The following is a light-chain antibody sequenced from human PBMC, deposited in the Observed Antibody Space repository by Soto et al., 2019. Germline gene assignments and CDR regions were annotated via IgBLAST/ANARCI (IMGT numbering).Light chain of an antibody. CDR2: DVS. Sequence: QSVLTQPASVSGSPGQSITISCTGTSSDVGGYNYVSWYQQHPGKAPKLMIYDVSNRPSGVSNRFSGSKSGNTASLTISGIQAEDEADYYCSSYTSSSTRFFGTGTKVTVL. V-gene: IGLV2-14*01. CDR3: SSYTSSSTRF. CDR1: SSDVGGYNY. J-gene: IGLJ1*01.